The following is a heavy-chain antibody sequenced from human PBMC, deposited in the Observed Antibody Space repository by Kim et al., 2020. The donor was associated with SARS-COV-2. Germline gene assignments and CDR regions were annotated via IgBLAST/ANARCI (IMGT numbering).Heavy chain of an antibody. J-gene: IGHJ5*02. D-gene: IGHD6-19*01. V-gene: IGHV3-30*02. Sequence: VKGRFTISRDNSKNTLYLQMNSLRAEDTAVYYCAKDRSPTIAVAQHEFDPWGQGTLVTVSS. CDR3: AKDRSPTIAVAQHEFDP.